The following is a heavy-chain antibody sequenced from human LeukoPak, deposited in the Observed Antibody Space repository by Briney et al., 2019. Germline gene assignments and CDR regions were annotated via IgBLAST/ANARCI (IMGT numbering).Heavy chain of an antibody. Sequence: ASVKVSCKASGYTFTGYYMHWVRQAPGQGLEWMGWINPNSGGTNYAQKFQGRVTMTRDTSISTAYMELSRLRSDDTAVYYCARDSSSWANYGMDVWGQGTTVPVSS. V-gene: IGHV1-2*02. D-gene: IGHD6-13*01. CDR3: ARDSSSWANYGMDV. J-gene: IGHJ6*02. CDR2: INPNSGGT. CDR1: GYTFTGYY.